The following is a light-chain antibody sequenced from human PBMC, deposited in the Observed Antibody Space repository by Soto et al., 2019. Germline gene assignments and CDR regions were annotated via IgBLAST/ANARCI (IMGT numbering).Light chain of an antibody. CDR3: HQYNDGPGGT. J-gene: IGKJ1*01. V-gene: IGKV3-15*01. CDR2: GAS. CDR1: QSVRNN. Sequence: EIVMTQSPATLSVSPGEGATLSCRASQSVRNNVAWYQQKPGQAPRLLILGASTRATGIPVRFSGSGSGRQFTLTISSLQSEDFAVYHCHQYNDGPGGTFGQGTKVEIK.